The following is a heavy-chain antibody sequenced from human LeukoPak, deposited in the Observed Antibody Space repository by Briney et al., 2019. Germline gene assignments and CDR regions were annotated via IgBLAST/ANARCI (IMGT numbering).Heavy chain of an antibody. Sequence: GGSLRLSCAASGFTFSSYSMNWVRQAPGKGLEWVSGISWNGATFYYADSVKGRFTISRDNTKNSLYLQMNSLRAEDTALYYCAKRSAAGTVGYFDYWGQGSLVTVSS. D-gene: IGHD6-13*01. CDR2: ISWNGATF. J-gene: IGHJ4*02. CDR3: AKRSAAGTVGYFDY. CDR1: GFTFSSYS. V-gene: IGHV3-9*01.